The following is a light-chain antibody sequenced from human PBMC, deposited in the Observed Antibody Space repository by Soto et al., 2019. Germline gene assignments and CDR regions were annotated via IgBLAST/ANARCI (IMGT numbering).Light chain of an antibody. J-gene: IGLJ2*01. CDR2: EDN. CDR1: SSDIGSYNL. V-gene: IGLV2-23*01. Sequence: QSALTQPASVSGSPGQSITISCTGTSSDIGSYNLVSWYQRHPDKAPKLMIYEDNKRPSGVSNRFSGSKSGNTASLTISGLQAEDEADYYCCSYAGSSTYVVFGGGTKLTVL. CDR3: CSYAGSSTYVV.